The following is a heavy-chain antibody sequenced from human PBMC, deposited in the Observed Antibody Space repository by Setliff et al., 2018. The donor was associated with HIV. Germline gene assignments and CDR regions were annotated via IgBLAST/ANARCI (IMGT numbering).Heavy chain of an antibody. CDR1: GGSISSGSYY. CDR2: IYTSGNT. V-gene: IGHV4-61*02. CDR3: ARGRYSSGWYKDAFDI. D-gene: IGHD6-19*01. Sequence: SETLSLTCTVSGGSISSGSYYWSWIRQPAGKGLEWLGRIYTSGNTNYNPSLKSRVTISADTSKKQFSLKLNSVTAADTAVYYCARGRYSSGWYKDAFDIWGQGTMVTVSS. J-gene: IGHJ3*02.